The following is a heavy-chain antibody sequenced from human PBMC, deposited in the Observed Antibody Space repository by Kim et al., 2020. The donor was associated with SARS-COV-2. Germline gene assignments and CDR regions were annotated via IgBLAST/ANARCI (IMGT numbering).Heavy chain of an antibody. V-gene: IGHV3-15*01. J-gene: IGHJ5*02. Sequence: YPAPVKGRFTITRDDSETTLYLQMNSLKTEDTAIYYCTTIQAMRTWALNHWGQGTLVTVSS. D-gene: IGHD5-18*01. CDR3: TTIQAMRTWALNH.